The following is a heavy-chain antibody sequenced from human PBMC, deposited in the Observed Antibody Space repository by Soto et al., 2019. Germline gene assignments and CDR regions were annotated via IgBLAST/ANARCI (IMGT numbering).Heavy chain of an antibody. D-gene: IGHD2-8*01. J-gene: IGHJ6*02. V-gene: IGHV4-59*01. CDR1: GGSIGGDS. CDR2: IYHSGST. Sequence: SETLSLTXTVSGGSIGGDSWSWIRQSPGKGLDFIGYIYHSGSTNHNPSLKSRVTISMDTSKNQFSLRLSSVTAADTAVYYCARAGIVQVSYAMDVWGQGTTVTVSS. CDR3: ARAGIVQVSYAMDV.